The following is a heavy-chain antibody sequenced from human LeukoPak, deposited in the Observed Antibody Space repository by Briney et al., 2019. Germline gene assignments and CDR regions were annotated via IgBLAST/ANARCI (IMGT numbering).Heavy chain of an antibody. J-gene: IGHJ4*02. CDR1: GFTFSSYA. CDR2: ISHDGSNK. V-gene: IGHV3-30*04. D-gene: IGHD1-26*01. Sequence: GGSLRLSCAASGFTFSSYAMHWVRQAPGKGLEWVAVISHDGSNKYYADSVKGRFTISRDNSKNTLYLQMNSLRAEDTAVYYCARANSGSYGSYYFDYWGQGTLVTVSS. CDR3: ARANSGSYGSYYFDY.